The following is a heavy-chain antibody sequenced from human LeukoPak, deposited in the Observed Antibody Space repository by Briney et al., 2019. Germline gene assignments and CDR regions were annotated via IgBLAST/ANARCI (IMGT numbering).Heavy chain of an antibody. CDR1: GYTFTGYY. V-gene: IGHV1-2*06. CDR3: ARALTVTTSVKNY. J-gene: IGHJ4*02. D-gene: IGHD4-17*01. Sequence: GASVKVSCKASGYTFTGYYVHWVRQAPGQGLEWMGRINPNSGGTNYAQKSQGRVTMTRDTSISTAYMELSRLRSDDTAVYYCARALTVTTSVKNYWGQGTLVTVSS. CDR2: INPNSGGT.